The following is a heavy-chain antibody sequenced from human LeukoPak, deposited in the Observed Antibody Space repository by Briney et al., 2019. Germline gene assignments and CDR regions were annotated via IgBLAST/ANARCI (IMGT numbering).Heavy chain of an antibody. CDR3: AREKSGYDSDFDY. Sequence: GGSLRLSCAASGSTFSSYGMHWVRQAPGKGLEWVAVIWYDGSNKYYADSVKGRFTISRDNSKNTLYLQMNSLRAEDTAVYYCAREKSGYDSDFDYWGQGTLVTVSS. V-gene: IGHV3-33*01. D-gene: IGHD5-12*01. J-gene: IGHJ4*02. CDR2: IWYDGSNK. CDR1: GSTFSSYG.